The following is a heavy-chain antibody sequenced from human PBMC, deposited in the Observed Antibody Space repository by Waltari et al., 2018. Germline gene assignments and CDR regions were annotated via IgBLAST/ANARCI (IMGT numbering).Heavy chain of an antibody. D-gene: IGHD2-21*02. V-gene: IGHV4-39*01. CDR3: ARQATDTYYYYYMDV. J-gene: IGHJ6*03. CDR1: GGSISTTTYY. CDR2: TSYSGST. Sequence: QLQLQESGPGLVKPSETLSLTCTVSGGSISTTTYYWGWIRQPPGRGLEWIGSTSYSGSTSSNPALNSRATMSVDTSKNQFSLKLNSVTAADTAVYYCARQATDTYYYYYMDVWGKGTTVTVSS.